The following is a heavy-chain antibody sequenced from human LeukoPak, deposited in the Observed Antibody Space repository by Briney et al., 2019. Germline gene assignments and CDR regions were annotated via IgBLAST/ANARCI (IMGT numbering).Heavy chain of an antibody. CDR3: ARGVSYYDSSGYYNEHFQH. CDR1: GGSISSYY. Sequence: SEALSLTCTVSGGSISSYYWSWIRQPPGKGLEWMGYIYYSGSTNYNPSLKSRVTISVDTSKNQFSLKLSSVTAADTAVYYCARGVSYYDSSGYYNEHFQHWGQGTLVTVSS. CDR2: IYYSGST. J-gene: IGHJ1*01. D-gene: IGHD3-22*01. V-gene: IGHV4-59*08.